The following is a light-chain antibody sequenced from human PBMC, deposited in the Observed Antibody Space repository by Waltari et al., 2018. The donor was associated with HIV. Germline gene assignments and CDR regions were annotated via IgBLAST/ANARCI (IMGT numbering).Light chain of an antibody. CDR1: ALPKKY. J-gene: IGLJ3*02. V-gene: IGLV3-25*03. CDR3: QSTDHDGTWV. CDR2: KDI. Sequence: SYDLTQTPSVSVSPAQTARITCSRGALPKKYSSWDRQKAGQAPILLIYKDIERPSGIPERISGSGSGTGVTLTITDVQAEDEGDYFCQSTDHDGTWVFGGGTKLTVL.